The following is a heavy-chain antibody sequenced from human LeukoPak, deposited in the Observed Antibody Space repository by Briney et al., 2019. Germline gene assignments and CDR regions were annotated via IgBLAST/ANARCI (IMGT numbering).Heavy chain of an antibody. Sequence: GGSLRLSCAASGFTFDDYAMHWVRQAPGKGLEWVSAISGSGGSAYYADSVKGRFTISRDNSKNTLYLQMNSLRAEDTAVYYCARDNEPSAQIGDYYYMDVWGKGTTVTVSS. CDR3: ARDNEPSAQIGDYYYMDV. CDR2: ISGSGGSA. D-gene: IGHD3-16*01. CDR1: GFTFDDYA. J-gene: IGHJ6*03. V-gene: IGHV3-23*01.